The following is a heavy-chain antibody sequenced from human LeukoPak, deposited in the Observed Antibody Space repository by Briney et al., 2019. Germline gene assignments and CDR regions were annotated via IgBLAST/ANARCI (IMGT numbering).Heavy chain of an antibody. CDR1: GFTFSTYS. J-gene: IGHJ4*02. CDR3: ARGSTYYDSSGQVPFDY. Sequence: GGSLRLSCAASGFTFSTYSMNWVRQAPGKGLEWVSYISSSSSTIYYADSVKGRFTISRDSAKNSLYLQMNSLRAEDTAVYYCARGSTYYDSSGQVPFDYWGQGTLVTVSS. V-gene: IGHV3-48*01. CDR2: ISSSSSTI. D-gene: IGHD3-22*01.